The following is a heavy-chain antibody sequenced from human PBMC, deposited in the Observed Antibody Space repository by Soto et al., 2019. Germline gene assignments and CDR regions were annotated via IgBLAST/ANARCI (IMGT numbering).Heavy chain of an antibody. J-gene: IGHJ4*02. D-gene: IGHD4-4*01. CDR1: ALIFRPQS. CDR2: IGDTGTFI. Sequence: GGALRDCSGGSALIFRPQSMHWVRQAPGKGLEWVTSIGDTGTFIYYADSVKGRFTISRDNAKNSLFLQMDSLRPEDTAVDYCARDQRYLRQGYSDYWGQGT. V-gene: IGHV3-21*01. CDR3: ARDQRYLRQGYSDY.